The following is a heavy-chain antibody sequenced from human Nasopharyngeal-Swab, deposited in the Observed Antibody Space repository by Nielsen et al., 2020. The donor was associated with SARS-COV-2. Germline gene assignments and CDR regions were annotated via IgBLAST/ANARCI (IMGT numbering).Heavy chain of an antibody. V-gene: IGHV3-30-3*01. CDR1: GFPFRIYA. CDR2: ISYVRSKK. D-gene: IGHD6-13*01. Sequence: SLKLSCAVSGFPFRIYAMHWVPHAPGKGLECVAVISYVRSKKYYANSVKRRFTISRDNPKNTLYLQMNSLRAEDTAVYYCARDQGRSWYTYDYYYGMDVWGQGTTVTVSS. CDR3: ARDQGRSWYTYDYYYGMDV. J-gene: IGHJ6*02.